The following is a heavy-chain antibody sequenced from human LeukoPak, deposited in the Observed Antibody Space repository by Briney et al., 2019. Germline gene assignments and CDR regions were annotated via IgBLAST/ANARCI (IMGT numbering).Heavy chain of an antibody. CDR1: GGSISNKY. CDR2: VYDSEST. Sequence: PSETLSLTCTVSGGSISNKYWSWLRQPPGKGLEWIGYVYDSESTYYNPSLKSRVTISVDTSKNQFSLKLSSVTAADTAVYYCARAGVTGAAFDYWGQGTLVTVSS. CDR3: ARAGVTGAAFDY. J-gene: IGHJ4*02. V-gene: IGHV4-59*12. D-gene: IGHD1-1*01.